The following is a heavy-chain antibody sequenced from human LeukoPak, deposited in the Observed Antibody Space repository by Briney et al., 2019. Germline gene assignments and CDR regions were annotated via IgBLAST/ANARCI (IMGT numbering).Heavy chain of an antibody. CDR3: AREFAAAQNDH. Sequence: ASVKVSCKASGYTFTSYGISWVRQAPGQGVEWMGWISAYNGNTNYAQKRQGRVTMTTDTATSTAYLELRRLRSDDTPVYYCAREFAAAQNDHWRQGPLVTVSS. CDR2: ISAYNGNT. D-gene: IGHD6-13*01. CDR1: GYTFTSYG. V-gene: IGHV1-18*01. J-gene: IGHJ1*01.